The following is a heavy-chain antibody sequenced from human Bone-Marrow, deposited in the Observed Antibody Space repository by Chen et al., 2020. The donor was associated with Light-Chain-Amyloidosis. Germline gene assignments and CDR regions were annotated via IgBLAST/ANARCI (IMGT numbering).Heavy chain of an antibody. V-gene: IGHV3-7*01. CDR2: IKEDGSEK. J-gene: IGHJ4*02. D-gene: IGHD3-10*01. CDR1: GFTFSRYW. CDR3: ARDPSDYYYGSGSYYFDY. Sequence: EVQLLESGGGLVQAGGSLRLSCAASGFTFSRYWMSWVRQAPGKGLEWVTNIKEDGSEKYYVDSVKGRFTISRDNAKNSVYLQMNSLRAEDTAVYYCARDPSDYYYGSGSYYFDYWGQGTLVTVSS.